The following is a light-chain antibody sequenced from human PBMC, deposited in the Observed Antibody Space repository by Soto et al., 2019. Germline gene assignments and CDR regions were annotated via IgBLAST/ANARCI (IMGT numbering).Light chain of an antibody. Sequence: DIQMTQSPSTLSASVGDRVTITCRASQSISSWLAWYQQKPGKAPNLLIYKASTLESGVPSRFSGSGSGTEFTLTISSLQPDDFATYYCQQSNSYPLTIGGGTKVEIK. V-gene: IGKV1-5*03. CDR1: QSISSW. J-gene: IGKJ4*01. CDR2: KAS. CDR3: QQSNSYPLT.